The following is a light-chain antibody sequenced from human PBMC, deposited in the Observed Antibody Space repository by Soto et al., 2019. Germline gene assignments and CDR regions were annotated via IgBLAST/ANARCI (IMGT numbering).Light chain of an antibody. J-gene: IGLJ1*01. CDR1: NSDVGGDNY. CDR3: ISYTSSSTL. Sequence: QSVLTQPASVSGSPEQSITISCTGTNSDVGGDNYVSCYQQHPGNAPKLMIYYVSNRPPGVSNRLSGSKSGITASLTISGLQAEDGADYYCISYTSSSTLFGTGTKVTVL. CDR2: YVS. V-gene: IGLV2-14*01.